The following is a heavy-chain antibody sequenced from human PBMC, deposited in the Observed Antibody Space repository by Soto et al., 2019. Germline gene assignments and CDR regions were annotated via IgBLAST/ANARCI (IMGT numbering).Heavy chain of an antibody. Sequence: SETLSLTCAVYGGSFSGYYWSWIRQPPGKGLEWIGEINHSGSTNYNPSLKSRVTISVDTSKNQFSLKLSSVTAADTAVYYCAREGRSPLSTRGLNAGATDYWGQGTLVT. CDR1: GGSFSGYY. D-gene: IGHD1-26*01. CDR2: INHSGST. V-gene: IGHV4-34*01. J-gene: IGHJ4*02. CDR3: AREGRSPLSTRGLNAGATDY.